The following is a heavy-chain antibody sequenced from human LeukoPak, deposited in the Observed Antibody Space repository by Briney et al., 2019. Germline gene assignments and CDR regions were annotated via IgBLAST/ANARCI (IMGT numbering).Heavy chain of an antibody. D-gene: IGHD3-22*01. CDR2: INHSGST. J-gene: IGHJ3*02. CDR3: ASPLGLDSSGYSDAFDI. Sequence: SETLSLTCAVYGGSFSGYYWSWIRQPPGKGLEWIGEINHSGSTNYNPSLKSRVTISVDTSKNQFSLKLSSVTAADTAVYYCASPLGLDSSGYSDAFDIWGQGTMVTVSS. V-gene: IGHV4-34*01. CDR1: GGSFSGYY.